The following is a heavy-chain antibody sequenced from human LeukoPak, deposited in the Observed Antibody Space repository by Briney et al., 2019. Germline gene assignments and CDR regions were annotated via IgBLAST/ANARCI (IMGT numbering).Heavy chain of an antibody. J-gene: IGHJ4*02. CDR2: VSGSGGNT. CDR3: AKRLDYFDY. CDR1: GFTFSSFN. Sequence: GGSLRLSCAASGFTFSSFNMNWVRLAPGKGLEWVSGVSGSGGNTNYADSVKGRFTISRDNSKNTLYLQLNSLRVEDTAVYYCAKRLDYFDYWGQGTPVTVSS. V-gene: IGHV3-23*01.